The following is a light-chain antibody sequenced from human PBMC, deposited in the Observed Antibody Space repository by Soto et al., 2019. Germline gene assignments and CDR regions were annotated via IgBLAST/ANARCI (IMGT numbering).Light chain of an antibody. CDR2: TND. CDR3: AAWDDSLNGYV. J-gene: IGLJ1*01. V-gene: IGLV1-44*01. CDR1: NSNIGSNT. Sequence: QSVLTQPPSTSGTPGQRVTISCSGSNSNIGSNTVNWYQQLPGTAPKLLIYTNDQRPSGVPDRFSGSKSGTSASLAISGLQSEDEAEYYCAAWDDSLNGYVFGTGTKVTVL.